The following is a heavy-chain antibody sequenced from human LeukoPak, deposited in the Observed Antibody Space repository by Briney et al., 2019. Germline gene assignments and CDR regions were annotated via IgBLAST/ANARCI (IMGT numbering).Heavy chain of an antibody. V-gene: IGHV1-46*01. CDR3: AKDWHILTGRNCFDP. D-gene: IGHD3-9*01. CDR1: GYTFTGYY. J-gene: IGHJ5*02. CDR2: IKPSGGST. Sequence: ALVKVSCKASGYTFTGYYMHWVRQAPGQGLEWMGIIKPSGGSTSYRQRFQGRVTMTRDMSTSTVYMELSSLRFDDTAIYYCAKDWHILTGRNCFDPWGQGTLVTVSS.